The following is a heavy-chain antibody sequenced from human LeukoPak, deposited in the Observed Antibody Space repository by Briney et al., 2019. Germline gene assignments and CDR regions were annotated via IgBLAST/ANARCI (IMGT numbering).Heavy chain of an antibody. V-gene: IGHV3-23*01. D-gene: IGHD1-26*01. CDR1: GFTFSSYA. J-gene: IGHJ4*02. Sequence: GGSLRLSCVASGFTFSSYAMSWVRQAPGKGLERVSAISGSGGSTYYADSVKGRFTISRDNSKNTLYLQMNSLRAEDTAVYYCAKDSPLSFPSGSYDYWGQGTLVTVSS. CDR2: ISGSGGST. CDR3: AKDSPLSFPSGSYDY.